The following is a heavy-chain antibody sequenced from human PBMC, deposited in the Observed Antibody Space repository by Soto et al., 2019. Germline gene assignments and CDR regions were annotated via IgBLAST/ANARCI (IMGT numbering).Heavy chain of an antibody. Sequence: SGPTLVNPTQTLTLTCTFSGFSLSTSGVGVGWIRQPPGKALEWLALIYWNDDKRYSPSLKSRLTITKDTSKNQVVLTMTNMDPVDTATYYCAHRLGAYYDFWSGYLEGGYWGQGTLVTVSS. J-gene: IGHJ4*02. CDR3: AHRLGAYYDFWSGYLEGGY. V-gene: IGHV2-5*01. D-gene: IGHD3-3*01. CDR2: IYWNDDK. CDR1: GFSLSTSGVG.